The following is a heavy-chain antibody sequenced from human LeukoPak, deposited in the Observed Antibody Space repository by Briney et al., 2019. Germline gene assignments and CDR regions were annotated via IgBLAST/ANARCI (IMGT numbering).Heavy chain of an antibody. Sequence: GGSLRLSCAASGFTFNSYAMIWVRQAPGKGLEWVSGISGSGGDTHYAESVKGRFTISRDNSKNTLYLQMNSLRAEDTAVYYCARRSGIAVAGAFDYWGQGTLVTVSS. V-gene: IGHV3-23*01. D-gene: IGHD6-19*01. CDR1: GFTFNSYA. CDR2: ISGSGGDT. CDR3: ARRSGIAVAGAFDY. J-gene: IGHJ4*02.